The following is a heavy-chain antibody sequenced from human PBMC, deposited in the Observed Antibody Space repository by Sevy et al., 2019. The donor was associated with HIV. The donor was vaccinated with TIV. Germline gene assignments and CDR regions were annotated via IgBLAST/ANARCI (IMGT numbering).Heavy chain of an antibody. CDR2: VSGSGGKR. CDR1: GFTFSNYG. J-gene: IGHJ3*01. V-gene: IGHV3-23*01. Sequence: GGSLRLSCAAFGFTFSNYGMTWVRQAPGKGLEWVSSVSGSGGKRYNADSVKGRFTISRDNGKNTLYLQMNSLRAEDTAVYYCARRVNYYGDAFDFWGQGTVVTVSS. D-gene: IGHD3-10*01. CDR3: ARRVNYYGDAFDF.